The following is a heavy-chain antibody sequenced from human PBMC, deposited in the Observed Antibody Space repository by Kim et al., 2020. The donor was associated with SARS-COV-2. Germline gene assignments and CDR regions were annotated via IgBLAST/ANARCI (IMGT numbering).Heavy chain of an antibody. V-gene: IGHV3-23*01. CDR2: ISGSGGST. CDR1: GFTFSSYA. D-gene: IGHD6-19*01. J-gene: IGHJ6*02. Sequence: GGSLRLSCAASGFTFSSYAMSWVRQAPGKGLEWVSGISGSGGSTYYADSVKGRVTISKDTSKNTMFLEMRNLRADDTAVYFCARNKWAKYDSSADVWGQGTTVTVSS. CDR3: ARNKWAKYDSSADV.